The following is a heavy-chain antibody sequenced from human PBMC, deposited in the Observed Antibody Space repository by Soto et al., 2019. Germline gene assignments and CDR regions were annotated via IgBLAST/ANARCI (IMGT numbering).Heavy chain of an antibody. V-gene: IGHV4-39*01. CDR3: ASHSRGGGDRSVVY. J-gene: IGHJ4*02. CDR1: GGSINSSSYY. D-gene: IGHD2-21*02. Sequence: QLQLQESGPGLVKPSETLSLTCSVSGGSINSSSYYWGWIRQPPGKGLEWIGSMYYSGSTNYNPSLKSRVTFSVDTSKNQFSLKLNSVTAADTAVYYCASHSRGGGDRSVVYWGQGTLVAVSS. CDR2: MYYSGST.